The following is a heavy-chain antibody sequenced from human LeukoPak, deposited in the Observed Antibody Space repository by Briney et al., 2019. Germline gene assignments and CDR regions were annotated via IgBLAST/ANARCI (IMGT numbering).Heavy chain of an antibody. V-gene: IGHV1-18*01. CDR1: GYSFRSYG. J-gene: IGHJ4*02. D-gene: IGHD3-10*01. Sequence: GESLKISCKGSGYSFRSYGITWVRQAPGQGLEWMGWISAYNGNTKYPQKLQGRVTMTTDTSTSTAYMELRSLRSDDTAVYYCARAMGTILPIDYWGQGTLVTVSS. CDR3: ARAMGTILPIDY. CDR2: ISAYNGNT.